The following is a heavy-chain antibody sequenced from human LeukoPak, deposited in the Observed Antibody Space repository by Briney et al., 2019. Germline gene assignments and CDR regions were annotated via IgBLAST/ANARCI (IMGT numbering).Heavy chain of an antibody. CDR3: ARASDYDSGGYYIGGTFDH. Sequence: TGGSLRLSCAASGFTFSSYGMHWVRQAPGKGLEWVAVIWYDGSNKYYADSVKGRFTISRDNSKNTLYLQMNSLRAEDTAVYYCARASDYDSGGYYIGGTFDHWGQGTLVTVSS. V-gene: IGHV3-33*01. J-gene: IGHJ4*02. D-gene: IGHD3-22*01. CDR1: GFTFSSYG. CDR2: IWYDGSNK.